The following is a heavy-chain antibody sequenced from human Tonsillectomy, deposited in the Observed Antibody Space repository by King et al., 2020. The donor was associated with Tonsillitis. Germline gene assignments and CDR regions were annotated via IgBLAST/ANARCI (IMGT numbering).Heavy chain of an antibody. J-gene: IGHJ5*02. CDR3: ARVMSEATQRFDP. CDR1: GDSISGHGYS. Sequence: QLQESGSGLVKPSQTLSLTCAVSGDSISGHGYSWSWIRQPPGKGLEWIGYMYYNGKTYYSPSLESRVTISVDRSKNQFSLKLGSVTAADTAVYYCARVMSEATQRFDPWGQGTLVTVSS. D-gene: IGHD2-8*01. CDR2: MYYNGKT. V-gene: IGHV4-30-2*01.